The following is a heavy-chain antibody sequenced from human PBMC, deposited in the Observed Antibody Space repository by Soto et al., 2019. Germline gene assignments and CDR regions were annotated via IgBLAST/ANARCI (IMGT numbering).Heavy chain of an antibody. CDR2: IGRGGDT. CDR3: AKDGTTAGIHYYGMDV. V-gene: IGHV3-23*01. CDR1: GFTLTSYG. D-gene: IGHD1-1*01. Sequence: GGSLRLSCEVSGFTLTSYGMNWVRQAPDKGLEWVSTIGRGGDTYYADSVKGRFTISRDNSKNTLFLQMNSLRAEDTALYFCAKDGTTAGIHYYGMDVWGQGTTVTVSS. J-gene: IGHJ6*02.